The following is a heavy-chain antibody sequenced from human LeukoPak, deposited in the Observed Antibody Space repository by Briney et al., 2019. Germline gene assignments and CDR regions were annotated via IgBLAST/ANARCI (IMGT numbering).Heavy chain of an antibody. CDR1: GFSVSSNY. J-gene: IGHJ1*01. D-gene: IGHD2-15*01. CDR3: ARDVYCSGGNCYQH. Sequence: PGGSLRLSCAASGFSVSSNYMSWVRQAPGKGLEWVSVISGGGDTYYADSVKGRFTLSRDNSKNTVYLQLNSLRAEDTAVYYCARDVYCSGGNCYQHWGQGTLVSISS. CDR2: ISGGGDT. V-gene: IGHV3-53*01.